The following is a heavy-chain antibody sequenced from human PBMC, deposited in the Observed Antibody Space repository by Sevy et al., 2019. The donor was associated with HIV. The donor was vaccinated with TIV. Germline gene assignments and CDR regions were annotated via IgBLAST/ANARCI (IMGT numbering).Heavy chain of an antibody. CDR3: ARGRKTTEEWLEELDYYYCLDV. J-gene: IGHJ6*02. CDR2: VRNDGSNK. Sequence: GGSLRLSCAASGFSLTTSDMHWVRQAPGKGLEWVAYVRNDGSNKYYADSVRDRFTISRDSPKNTLYLQMNSLRDEDTAIYYCARGRKTTEEWLEELDYYYCLDVWGQGTTVTVSS. D-gene: IGHD2-8*01. V-gene: IGHV3-30*02. CDR1: GFSLTTSD.